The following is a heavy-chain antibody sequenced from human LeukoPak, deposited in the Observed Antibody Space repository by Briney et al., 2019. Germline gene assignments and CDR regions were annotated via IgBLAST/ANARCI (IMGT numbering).Heavy chain of an antibody. CDR2: ISYDGSNK. Sequence: PGGSLRLSCAASGFTFSSYAMHWVRQAPGKGLEWVAVISYDGSNKYYADSVKGRFTISRDNSKNTLYLQMNSLRAEDTAVYYCARESSDPPGVFDYWAREPWSPSPQ. V-gene: IGHV3-30-3*01. D-gene: IGHD6-19*01. CDR3: ARESSDPPGVFDY. CDR1: GFTFSSYA. J-gene: IGHJ4*02.